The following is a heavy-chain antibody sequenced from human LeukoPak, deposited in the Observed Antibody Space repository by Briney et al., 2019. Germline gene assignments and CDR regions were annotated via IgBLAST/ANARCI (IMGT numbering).Heavy chain of an antibody. CDR2: IYASGST. D-gene: IGHD6-19*01. V-gene: IGHV4-61*02. J-gene: IGHJ4*02. Sequence: SETLSLTCTVSGGSITSGSYYWVWIRQPAGKGLEYIGGIYASGSTRYNPSLKSRVTMSLDTSKNQFSLKLSSVTAADTAVYYCAGQAVAGTDFDYWGQGTLVTVSS. CDR3: AGQAVAGTDFDY. CDR1: GGSITSGSYY.